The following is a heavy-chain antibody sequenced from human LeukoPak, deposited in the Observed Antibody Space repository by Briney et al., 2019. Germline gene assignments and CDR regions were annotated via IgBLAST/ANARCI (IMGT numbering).Heavy chain of an antibody. CDR2: IIPILGIA. CDR1: GYTFTGYY. Sequence: ASVKVSCKASGYTFTGYYMHWVRQAPGQGLEWMGRIIPILGIANYAQKFQGRVTITADKSTSTAYMELSSLRSEDTAVYYCARGPRGPFDYWGQGTLVTVSS. J-gene: IGHJ4*02. D-gene: IGHD6-25*01. CDR3: ARGPRGPFDY. V-gene: IGHV1-69*04.